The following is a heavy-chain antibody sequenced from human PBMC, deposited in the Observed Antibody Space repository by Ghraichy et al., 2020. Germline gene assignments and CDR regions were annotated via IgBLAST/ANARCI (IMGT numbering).Heavy chain of an antibody. V-gene: IGHV3-23*01. J-gene: IGHJ4*02. CDR1: GFTFSSYA. D-gene: IGHD2-15*01. CDR2: ISGSGGST. CDR3: ATICSGDSCYLDY. Sequence: GSLRLSCAASGFTFSSYAMRWVRQAPGKGLEWVSGISGSGGSTYYGDSVKGRFTISRDNSKNTLFLQMNSLRAEDTAIYYCATICSGDSCYLDYWGQGTLVTVSS.